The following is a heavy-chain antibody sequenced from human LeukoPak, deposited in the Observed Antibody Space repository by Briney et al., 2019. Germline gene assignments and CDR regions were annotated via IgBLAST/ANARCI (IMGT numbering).Heavy chain of an antibody. CDR1: GYTLTELS. J-gene: IGHJ4*02. V-gene: IGHV1-24*01. CDR3: ATVGIVVVPAATFFDY. CDR2: FDPEDGET. D-gene: IGHD2-2*01. Sequence: ASVKVSYKVSGYTLTELSMHWVRQAPGKGLEWMGGFDPEDGETIYAQKFQGRVTMTEDTSTDTAYMELSSLRSEDTAVYYCATVGIVVVPAATFFDYWGQGTLVTVSS.